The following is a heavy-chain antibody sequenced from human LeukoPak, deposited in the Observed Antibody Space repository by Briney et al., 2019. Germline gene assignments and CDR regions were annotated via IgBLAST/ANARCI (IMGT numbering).Heavy chain of an antibody. V-gene: IGHV3-21*01. CDR1: GFTFSNS. D-gene: IGHD3-22*01. CDR3: ASGFDSRFFDK. CDR2: ISSSSNYL. Sequence: PGGSLRLSCAASGFTFSNSMSWVRQAPGKGLEWVSFISSSSNYLYYADSVKGRFTISRDNAKNSLYLQMNSLRAEDTAVYYCASGFDSRFFDKWGQGTLVTVSS. J-gene: IGHJ4*02.